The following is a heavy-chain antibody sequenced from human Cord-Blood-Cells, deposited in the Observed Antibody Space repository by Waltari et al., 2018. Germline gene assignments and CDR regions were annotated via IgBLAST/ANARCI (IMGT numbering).Heavy chain of an antibody. V-gene: IGHV3-30*04. J-gene: IGHJ4*02. CDR2: ISYDGSNK. CDR3: ARDSSGWYRIFDY. D-gene: IGHD6-19*01. Sequence: QVQLVESGGGVVQPGRSLRLSCAASGFTFSSHAMHWVRQAPGKGLEWVAVISYDGSNKYYADSVKGRFTISRDNSKNTLYLQMNSLRAEDTAVYYCARDSSGWYRIFDYWGQGTLVTVSS. CDR1: GFTFSSHA.